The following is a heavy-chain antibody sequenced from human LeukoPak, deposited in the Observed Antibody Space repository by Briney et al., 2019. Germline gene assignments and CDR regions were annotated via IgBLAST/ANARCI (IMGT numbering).Heavy chain of an antibody. Sequence: PGGSLRLSCAASGFTFRSYGMHWVRQAPGKGLEWVAFIRYDGTNKYYADSVKGRFTISRDNSKNTLYLQMNSLRAEDTAVYYCAKQRPDDLYYYYYMDVWGKGTTVTISS. CDR1: GFTFRSYG. CDR3: AKQRPDDLYYYYYMDV. J-gene: IGHJ6*03. CDR2: IRYDGTNK. D-gene: IGHD1-14*01. V-gene: IGHV3-30*02.